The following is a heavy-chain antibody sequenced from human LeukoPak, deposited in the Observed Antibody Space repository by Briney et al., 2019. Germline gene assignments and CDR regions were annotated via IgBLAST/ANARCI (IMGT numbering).Heavy chain of an antibody. CDR3: ARAGHGDYVLGLHFDY. Sequence: SXRLXXXXXXFTXSSYAMHWVRQXPGXGLEWVAVISYDGSNKYYADSVKGRFTISRDNSKNTLYLQMNSLRAEDTAVYYCARAGHGDYVLGLHFDYWGQGTLVTVSS. CDR2: ISYDGSNK. D-gene: IGHD4-17*01. J-gene: IGHJ4*02. CDR1: XFTXSSYA. V-gene: IGHV3-30-3*01.